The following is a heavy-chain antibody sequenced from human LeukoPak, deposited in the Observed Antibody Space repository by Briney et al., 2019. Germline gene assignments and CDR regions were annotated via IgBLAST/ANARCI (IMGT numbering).Heavy chain of an antibody. Sequence: SETLSLTRTVSGGSISSSSYYWGWIRQPPGKGLEWIGSIYYSGSTYYNPSLKSRVTISVDTSKNQFSLKLSSVTAADTAVYYCARRYYYDSSGPAGGFDYWGQGTLVTVSS. J-gene: IGHJ4*02. V-gene: IGHV4-39*01. CDR3: ARRYYYDSSGPAGGFDY. CDR2: IYYSGST. D-gene: IGHD3-22*01. CDR1: GGSISSSSYY.